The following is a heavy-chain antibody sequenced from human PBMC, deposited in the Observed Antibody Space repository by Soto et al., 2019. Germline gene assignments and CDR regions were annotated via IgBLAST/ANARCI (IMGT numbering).Heavy chain of an antibody. CDR3: ARAFPYYVSSDSYLDY. CDR1: GDSVSGNSAA. V-gene: IGHV6-1*01. CDR2: TYYRSRWYN. Sequence: PPQTLSLTCAISGDSVSGNSAAWNWIRQSPSRGLEWLGRTYYRSRWYNDYAVSVKSRITVTPDTSKNQFSLHLNSVTPENTAVYYCARAFPYYVSSDSYLDYWGQGALVTGSS. D-gene: IGHD3-16*01. J-gene: IGHJ4*02.